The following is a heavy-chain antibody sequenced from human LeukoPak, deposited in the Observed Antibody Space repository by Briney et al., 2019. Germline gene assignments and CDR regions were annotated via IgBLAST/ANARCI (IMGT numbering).Heavy chain of an antibody. CDR1: GFTFSSHA. V-gene: IGHV3-23*01. CDR2: ISGSGGST. Sequence: GGSLRLSCAASGFTFSSHAMSWVRQAPGKGLEWVSGISGSGGSTYYVDSVKGRFTISRDNSRNTLYLQMNSPRAEDTAVYYCAKDPHRSYSSSLNGWFDPWGQGTLVTVSS. CDR3: AKDPHRSYSSSLNGWFDP. J-gene: IGHJ5*02. D-gene: IGHD6-13*01.